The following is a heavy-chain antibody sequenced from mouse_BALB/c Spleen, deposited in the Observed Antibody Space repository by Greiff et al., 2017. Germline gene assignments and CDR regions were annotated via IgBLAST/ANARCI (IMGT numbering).Heavy chain of an antibody. J-gene: IGHJ3*01. CDR2: INPSNGGT. Sequence: QVQLQQSGPELVRPGASVKMSCKASGYTFTSYYMYWVKQRPGQGLEWIGEINPSNGGTNFNEKFKSKATLTVDKSSSTAYMQLSSLTSEDSAVYYCTRGKIYYGYAWFAYWGQGTLVTVSA. D-gene: IGHD2-2*01. CDR1: GYTFTSYY. V-gene: IGHV1S81*02. CDR3: TRGKIYYGYAWFAY.